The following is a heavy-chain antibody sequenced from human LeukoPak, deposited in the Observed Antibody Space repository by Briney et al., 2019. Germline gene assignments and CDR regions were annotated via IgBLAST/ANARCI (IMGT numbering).Heavy chain of an antibody. D-gene: IGHD2/OR15-2a*01. V-gene: IGHV3-30-3*01. CDR1: GFDFSINA. J-gene: IGHJ6*02. CDR2: ISYDGSKK. Sequence: GGSLRLSCAASGFDFSINAMHWVRQDPGKGLEWVSLISYDGSKKYYADSVKGRFTISRDNSKITLHLQMNSLRPEDAAVYYCARVAAAYDTFSYHGMDVWGQGTTVIVSS. CDR3: ARVAAAYDTFSYHGMDV.